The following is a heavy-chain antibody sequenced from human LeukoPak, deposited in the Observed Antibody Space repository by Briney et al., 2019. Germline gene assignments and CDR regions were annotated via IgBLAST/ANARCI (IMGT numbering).Heavy chain of an antibody. CDR2: INPNSGGT. Sequence: ASVKVSCKASGYTFSGYYMHWVRQAPGQGLEWVGWINPNSGGTNYAQKFQGRVTMTRYTSIRTAYMELSRLRSDDTAVYYCAIEFATVVVSAVISAFDIWGQGTMVTVSS. V-gene: IGHV1-2*02. CDR1: GYTFSGYY. D-gene: IGHD2-2*02. CDR3: AIEFATVVVSAVISAFDI. J-gene: IGHJ3*02.